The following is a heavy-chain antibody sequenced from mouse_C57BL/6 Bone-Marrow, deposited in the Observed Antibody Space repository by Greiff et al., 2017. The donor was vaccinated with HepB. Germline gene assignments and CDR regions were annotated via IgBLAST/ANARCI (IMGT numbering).Heavy chain of an antibody. CDR3: SRGDYYGSSYVRFAY. V-gene: IGHV5-17*01. D-gene: IGHD1-1*01. CDR2: ISSGSSTI. CDR1: GFTFSDYG. J-gene: IGHJ3*01. Sequence: EVNVVESGGGLVKPGGSLKLSCAASGFTFSDYGMHWVRQAPEKGLEWVAYISSGSSTIYYADTVKGRFTISRDNAKNTLFLQMTSLRSEDTAMYYCSRGDYYGSSYVRFAYWGQGTLVTVSA.